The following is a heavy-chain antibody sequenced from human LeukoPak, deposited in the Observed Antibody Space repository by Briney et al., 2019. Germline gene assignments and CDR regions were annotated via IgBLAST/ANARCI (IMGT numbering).Heavy chain of an antibody. CDR2: IIPIFGTA. CDR1: GGTFSSYA. Sequence: GASVKVSCKASGGTFSSYAISWVRQAPGQGLEWMGGIIPIFGTANYAQKFQGRVTITADESTSTAYMELSSLRSEDTAVYYCARAHPPDPRPYYYYYGMDVWGQGTTVTVSS. J-gene: IGHJ6*02. CDR3: ARAHPPDPRPYYYYYGMDV. V-gene: IGHV1-69*13.